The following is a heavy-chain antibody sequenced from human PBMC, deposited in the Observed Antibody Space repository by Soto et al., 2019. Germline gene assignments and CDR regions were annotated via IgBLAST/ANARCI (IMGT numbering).Heavy chain of an antibody. V-gene: IGHV3-48*02. Sequence: PXGSRRLSCADSGFTFSSYKRNWVRQAPGKGLEWVSYISSSSSTIYYADSVKGRFTISRDNAKNSLYLQMNSLRDEDTAVYYCARDGRKVAGNRPHAFDIWGQGRMVTVSS. CDR1: GFTFSSYK. J-gene: IGHJ3*02. CDR2: ISSSSSTI. D-gene: IGHD6-19*01. CDR3: ARDGRKVAGNRPHAFDI.